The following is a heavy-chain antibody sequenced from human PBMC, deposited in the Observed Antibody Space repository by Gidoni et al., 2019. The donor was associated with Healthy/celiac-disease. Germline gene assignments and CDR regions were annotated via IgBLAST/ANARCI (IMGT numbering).Heavy chain of an antibody. V-gene: IGHV1-2*02. J-gene: IGHJ4*02. D-gene: IGHD6-19*01. CDR3: AILCVLGAVAGIDY. Sequence: QVQLVQPGAEVKKHGASVKVSCKASGYTVTGYYMHWVRQSPGQGLEWMGWINPNSGGTNYAQKFPGRVTMTRDASISTAYMELSRLRSDDTAVYYCAILCVLGAVAGIDYWGQGTLVTVSS. CDR1: GYTVTGYY. CDR2: INPNSGGT.